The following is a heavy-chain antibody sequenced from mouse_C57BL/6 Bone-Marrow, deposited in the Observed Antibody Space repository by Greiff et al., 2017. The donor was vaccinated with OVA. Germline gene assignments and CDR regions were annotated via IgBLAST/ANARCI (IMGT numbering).Heavy chain of an antibody. CDR3: ARGYGYYAMDY. Sequence: VQGVESGAELVRPGTSVKVSCKASGYAFTNYLIEWVKQRPGQGLEWIGVINPGSGGTNYNEKFKGKATLTADKSSSTAYMQLSSLTSEDSAVYFCARGYGYYAMDYWGQGTSVTVSS. CDR2: INPGSGGT. J-gene: IGHJ4*01. D-gene: IGHD3-1*01. V-gene: IGHV1-54*01. CDR1: GYAFTNYL.